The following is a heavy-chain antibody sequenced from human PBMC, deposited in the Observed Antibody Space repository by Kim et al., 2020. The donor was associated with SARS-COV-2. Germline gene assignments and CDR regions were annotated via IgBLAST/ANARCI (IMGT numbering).Heavy chain of an antibody. J-gene: IGHJ3*02. V-gene: IGHV7-4-1*02. D-gene: IGHD3-16*02. CDR2: IDANTENP. CDR1: GYTFSDYA. CDR3: ARDPGLTKEVEYMWTTYRPAQDAAFDI. Sequence: ASVKVSCKASGYTFSDYAMTWVRQAPGQGLECLGWIDANTENPTYAQGFRGRFVFSLDTSISTAYLQINSLQADDTGVYYCARDPGLTKEVEYMWTTYRPAQDAAFDIWGQGTMVIASS.